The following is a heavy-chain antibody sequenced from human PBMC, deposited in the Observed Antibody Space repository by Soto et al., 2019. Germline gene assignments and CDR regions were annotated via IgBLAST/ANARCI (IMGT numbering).Heavy chain of an antibody. CDR3: ARVSVDCSTTSCYTDSGMDV. J-gene: IGHJ6*02. CDR1: GGTFRRFA. CDR2: IIPLFNTT. Sequence: QVQLVQSGAEVKQPGSSVKVSCKASGGTFRRFAISWVRQAPGQGLEWMGGIIPLFNTTNYAQRFQGRVTVTADESTSTAYMELSSLTSEDTTVFYCARVSVDCSTTSCYTDSGMDVWGQGITVIVSS. D-gene: IGHD2-2*02. V-gene: IGHV1-69*01.